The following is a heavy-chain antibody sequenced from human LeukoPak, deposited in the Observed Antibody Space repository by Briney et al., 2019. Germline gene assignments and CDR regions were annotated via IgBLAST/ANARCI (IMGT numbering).Heavy chain of an antibody. Sequence: PGGSLRLSCAASGFTFSRNGMHWVRQAPGKGLEWVAFIRFDGRNKYYADSVKGRFTISRDNSKNTLYLQMNSLRAEDTAVYYCAKDPLLYSSSWYNWFDPWGQGTLVTVSS. CDR2: IRFDGRNK. D-gene: IGHD6-13*01. J-gene: IGHJ5*02. CDR1: GFTFSRNG. V-gene: IGHV3-30*02. CDR3: AKDPLLYSSSWYNWFDP.